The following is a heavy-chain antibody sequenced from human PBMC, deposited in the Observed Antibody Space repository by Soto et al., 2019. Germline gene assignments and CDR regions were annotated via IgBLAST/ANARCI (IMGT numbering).Heavy chain of an antibody. CDR1: GYTFTSYS. J-gene: IGHJ4*02. CDR2: ISGFNGNT. CDR3: ARANGYCDSKGDFDY. Sequence: QVQLVQSGAEVKKPGASVKVSCKASGYTFTSYSISWVRQAPGQGLEWMGWISGFNGNTNYAQNLQGRVTMTTDTSTSTAYMELRSLRSDDTAVYYCARANGYCDSKGDFDYWGQGTLVTVSS. D-gene: IGHD2-8*01. V-gene: IGHV1-18*01.